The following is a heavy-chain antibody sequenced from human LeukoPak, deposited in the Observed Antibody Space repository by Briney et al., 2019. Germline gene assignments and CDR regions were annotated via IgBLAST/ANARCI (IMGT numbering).Heavy chain of an antibody. Sequence: GGSLRHSCAASGFTFSSYAIHWVRQAPGKGLEWVALISYDGNNRYYADSVKGRFTISRDNSKNTLYLQINSLRAEDTAMYYCARPNDYGGQIIDYWGQGTLVTVSS. CDR2: ISYDGNNR. CDR1: GFTFSSYA. V-gene: IGHV3-30-3*01. CDR3: ARPNDYGGQIIDY. J-gene: IGHJ4*02. D-gene: IGHD4-23*01.